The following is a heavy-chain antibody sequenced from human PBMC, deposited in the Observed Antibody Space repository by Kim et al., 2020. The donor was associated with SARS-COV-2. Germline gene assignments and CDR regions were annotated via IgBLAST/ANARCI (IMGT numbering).Heavy chain of an antibody. CDR1: GYSFTSYW. D-gene: IGHD6-6*01. V-gene: IGHV5-51*01. J-gene: IGHJ6*02. CDR2: IYPGDSEI. CDR3: ARLWRGSKYSSSGGMDV. Sequence: GESLKISCEGSGYSFTSYWIAWVRQMPGKGLEWMGIIYPGDSEIRYGPSFQGQVTISAEKSISTAYLQWSSLKASDTAMYYCARLWRGSKYSSSGGMDVWGQGTTVSVSS.